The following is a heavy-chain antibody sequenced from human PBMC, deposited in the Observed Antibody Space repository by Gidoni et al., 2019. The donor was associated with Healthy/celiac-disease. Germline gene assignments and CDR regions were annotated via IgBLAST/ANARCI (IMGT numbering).Heavy chain of an antibody. Sequence: QVQLVQSGAEVKKPGASVKVSCKASGYTFTSYYMHWVRQAPGQGLEWMGIINPSGGSTSYAQKFQGRVTMTRDTSTSTVYMELSSLRSEDTAVYYCARGDSGYDSHYYYGMDVWGQGTTVTVSS. CDR2: INPSGGST. J-gene: IGHJ6*02. CDR1: GYTFTSYY. D-gene: IGHD5-12*01. CDR3: ARGDSGYDSHYYYGMDV. V-gene: IGHV1-46*01.